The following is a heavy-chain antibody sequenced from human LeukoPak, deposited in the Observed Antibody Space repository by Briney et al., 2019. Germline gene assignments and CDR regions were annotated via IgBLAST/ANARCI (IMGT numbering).Heavy chain of an antibody. D-gene: IGHD2-15*01. CDR3: AGAQWSPQPRWFDP. CDR2: IYYSGST. J-gene: IGHJ5*02. CDR1: GGSISSGDYY. V-gene: IGHV4-30-4*01. Sequence: TSETLSLTCTVSGGSISSGDYYWSWIRQPPGKGLEWIGYIYYSGSTYYNPSLKSRVTISVDTSKNQFSLKLSSVTAADTAVYYCAGAQWSPQPRWFDPGGKGPLVTVSS.